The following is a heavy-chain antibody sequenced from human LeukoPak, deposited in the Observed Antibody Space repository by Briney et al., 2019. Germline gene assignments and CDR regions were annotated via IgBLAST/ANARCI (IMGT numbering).Heavy chain of an antibody. D-gene: IGHD6-13*01. CDR2: INPNSGGT. Sequence: GASVKVSCKASGYTFTGYYMHWVRQAPGQGLEWMGWINPNSGGTNYAQKFQGRVTMTRDTSISTAYMELSRLRSDDTAVYYCARRRMAAAGYSFDPWGQGTLVTVSS. CDR1: GYTFTGYY. CDR3: ARRRMAAAGYSFDP. V-gene: IGHV1-2*02. J-gene: IGHJ5*02.